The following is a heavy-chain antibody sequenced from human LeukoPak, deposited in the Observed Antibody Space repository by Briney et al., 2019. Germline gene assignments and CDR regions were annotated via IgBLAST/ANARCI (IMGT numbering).Heavy chain of an antibody. CDR2: ISAYNGNT. CDR1: GYTFTSYG. CDR3: AREEYRTYYYGSGSYQRLLDY. Sequence: ASVKVSCKASGYTFTSYGISWVRQAPGQGLEWMGWISAYNGNTNYAQKLQGRVTMTTDTSTSTAYMELRSLRSDDTAVYYCAREEYRTYYYGSGSYQRLLDYWGQGTLVTVSS. D-gene: IGHD3-10*01. V-gene: IGHV1-18*01. J-gene: IGHJ4*02.